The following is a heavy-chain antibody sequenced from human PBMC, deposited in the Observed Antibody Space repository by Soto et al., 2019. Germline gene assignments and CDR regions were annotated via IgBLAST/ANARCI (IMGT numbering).Heavy chain of an antibody. V-gene: IGHV4-59*08. J-gene: IGHJ4*02. CDR1: GGSISSYY. D-gene: IGHD3-22*01. CDR3: ARVGYYYDSSGYHPAFDY. CDR2: IYYSGST. Sequence: TSETLSLTCTVSGGSISSYYWSWIRQPPGKGLEWIGYIYYSGSTNYNPSLKSRVTISVDTSKSQFSLKLSSVTAADTAVYYCARVGYYYDSSGYHPAFDYWGEGTLVTVPQ.